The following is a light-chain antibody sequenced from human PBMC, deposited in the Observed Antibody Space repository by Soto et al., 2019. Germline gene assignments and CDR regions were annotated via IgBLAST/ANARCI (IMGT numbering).Light chain of an antibody. CDR3: QQHGSSLALT. V-gene: IGKV3-20*01. J-gene: IGKJ4*01. Sequence: EIVLTQSPDTLSLSPGERATPSCRASQRITSTFLAWYQQKPGQAPRLLIYGASSRATGIPDRFTGSGSGTDFTLTISRLEPEDFAVYYCQQHGSSLALTFGGGTKVDIK. CDR2: GAS. CDR1: QRITSTF.